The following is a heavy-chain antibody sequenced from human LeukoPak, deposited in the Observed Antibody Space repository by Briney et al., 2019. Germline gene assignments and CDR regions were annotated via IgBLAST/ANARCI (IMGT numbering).Heavy chain of an antibody. V-gene: IGHV4-34*01. CDR1: GGSFSGYY. CDR3: ARGLYGDYGIFDY. CDR2: INHSGST. J-gene: IGHJ4*02. Sequence: SETLSLTCAVYGGSFSGYYWSWIRQPPGKGREWIGEINHSGSTNYNPSLKSRVTISVDTSKNQFSLKLSSVPAADTAVHYCARGLYGDYGIFDYWGQGTLFAVSS. D-gene: IGHD4-17*01.